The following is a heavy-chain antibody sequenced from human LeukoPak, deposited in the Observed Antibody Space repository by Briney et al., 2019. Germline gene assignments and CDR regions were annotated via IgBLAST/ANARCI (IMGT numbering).Heavy chain of an antibody. D-gene: IGHD6-13*01. CDR3: ARDAGSSWYWGALDI. V-gene: IGHV3-48*02. Sequence: GGSLRLSCVASGFTFSTYDMNWVRQAPGKGLEWVSYISASTTIIYYADSVKGRFTVSRDEAKNSMYLQMNSLRDEDTAVYYCARDAGSSWYWGALDIWGQGTVVTVSS. J-gene: IGHJ3*02. CDR1: GFTFSTYD. CDR2: ISASTTII.